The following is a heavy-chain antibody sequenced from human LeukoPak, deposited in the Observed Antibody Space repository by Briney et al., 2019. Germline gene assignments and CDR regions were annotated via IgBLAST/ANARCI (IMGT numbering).Heavy chain of an antibody. CDR1: GGSISSYY. Sequence: SETLSLTCTVPGGSISSYYWSSIRQPPGKGLERIGYIYYSGSTNYNPSLKSRVTISVDTSKNQFSLKLSSVTAADTAVYYCASVGPYYGSGSIDYWGQGTLVTVSS. CDR2: IYYSGST. V-gene: IGHV4-59*01. CDR3: ASVGPYYGSGSIDY. D-gene: IGHD3-10*01. J-gene: IGHJ4*02.